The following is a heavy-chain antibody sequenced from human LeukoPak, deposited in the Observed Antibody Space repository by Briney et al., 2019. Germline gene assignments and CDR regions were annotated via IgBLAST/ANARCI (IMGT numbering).Heavy chain of an antibody. CDR3: ARYGCSSTSCPDYYGMGV. CDR1: GFTFSSYG. J-gene: IGHJ6*02. V-gene: IGHV3-33*01. Sequence: PGGSLRLSCVASGFTFSSYGMHWVRQAPGKGLEWVAVIWYDGSNKYYADSVKGRFTISRDNSKNTLYLQMNSLRAEDTAVYYCARYGCSSTSCPDYYGMGVWGQGTTVTVSS. D-gene: IGHD2-2*01. CDR2: IWYDGSNK.